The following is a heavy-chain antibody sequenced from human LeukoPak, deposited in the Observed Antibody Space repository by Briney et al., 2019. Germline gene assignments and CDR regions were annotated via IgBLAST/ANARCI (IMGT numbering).Heavy chain of an antibody. D-gene: IGHD6-19*01. Sequence: GESLKISCKGSGYSFTSYWIGWVRQMPGKGLEWMGIIYPGDSDTRYSPSFQGQVTISADKSISTAYLQWSSLKASDTAMYYCARGGLGSQWLVMYFGYWGQGTLVTVSS. CDR2: IYPGDSDT. CDR1: GYSFTSYW. J-gene: IGHJ4*02. V-gene: IGHV5-51*01. CDR3: ARGGLGSQWLVMYFGY.